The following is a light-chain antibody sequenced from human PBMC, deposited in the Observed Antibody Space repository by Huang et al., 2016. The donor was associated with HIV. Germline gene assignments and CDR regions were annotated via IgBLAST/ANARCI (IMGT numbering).Light chain of an antibody. V-gene: IGKV1-27*01. CDR3: QKYNSAPRT. J-gene: IGKJ3*01. Sequence: DIQMTQSPSSLSASVGDRANISCRASQGIANHLAWYQQRPGKAPKLLIYAASVWQSGVPSRFSGTGSGTDFTLTISSLQPEDVAPYFCQKYNSAPRTFGPGTKVEIK. CDR1: QGIANH. CDR2: AAS.